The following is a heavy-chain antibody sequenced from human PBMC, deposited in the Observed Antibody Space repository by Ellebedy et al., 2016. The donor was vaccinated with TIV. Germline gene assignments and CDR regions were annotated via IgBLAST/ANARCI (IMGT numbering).Heavy chain of an antibody. CDR2: ISGSGGST. V-gene: IGHV3-23*01. CDR1: GFTFSSYA. Sequence: GESLKISXAASGFTFSSYAMSWVRQAPGKGLEWVSAISGSGGSTYYADSVKGRFTISRDNSKNTLYLQMNSLRAEDTAVYYCAKPGGYYDSSGYYWGDYYYGMDVWGQGTTVTVSS. CDR3: AKPGGYYDSSGYYWGDYYYGMDV. D-gene: IGHD3-22*01. J-gene: IGHJ6*02.